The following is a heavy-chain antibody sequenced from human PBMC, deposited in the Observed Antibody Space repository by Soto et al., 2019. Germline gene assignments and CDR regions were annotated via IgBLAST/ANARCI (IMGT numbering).Heavy chain of an antibody. CDR3: AGDQLWFGEYLGMDV. CDR1: GFTFSSYA. CDR2: ISYDGSNK. D-gene: IGHD3-10*01. Sequence: QVQLVESGGGVVQPGRSLRLSCAASGFTFSSYAMHWVRQAPGKGLEWVAVISYDGSNKYYADSVKGRFTISRDNSKNKLYLQMNSLRAEDTAGYYCAGDQLWFGEYLGMDVWGQGTTVTVPS. V-gene: IGHV3-30-3*01. J-gene: IGHJ6*02.